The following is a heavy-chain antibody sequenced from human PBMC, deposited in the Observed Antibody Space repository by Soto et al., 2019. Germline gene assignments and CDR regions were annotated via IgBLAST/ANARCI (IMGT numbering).Heavy chain of an antibody. J-gene: IGHJ5*02. CDR3: ARDPEAAGTVNWFDP. CDR1: GFTFSSHA. D-gene: IGHD6-13*01. V-gene: IGHV3-23*01. Sequence: EVQLLESGGGLVQPGGSLRLSCAASGFTFSSHAMTWVRQAPGKGLERVSGISNSGGSTYYADSVKGRFTISRDNAKNTMDLQMSSLRAEDTAVYYGARDPEAAGTVNWFDPWGQGTLVTVSS. CDR2: ISNSGGST.